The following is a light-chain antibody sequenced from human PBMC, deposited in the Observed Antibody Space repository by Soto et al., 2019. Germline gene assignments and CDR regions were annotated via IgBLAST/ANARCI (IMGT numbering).Light chain of an antibody. CDR2: AAS. J-gene: IGKJ2*01. CDR1: QSISSW. CDR3: QQANSFPYT. Sequence: DIQMTQSPSSVSASVGDRVTITCRASQSISSWLAGCQKKPGKAHKLMLYAASSLQSGVPSRFSGSGSGTDFTLTISSLQPEGFATYYCQQANSFPYTFGQGTKLEIK. V-gene: IGKV1-12*01.